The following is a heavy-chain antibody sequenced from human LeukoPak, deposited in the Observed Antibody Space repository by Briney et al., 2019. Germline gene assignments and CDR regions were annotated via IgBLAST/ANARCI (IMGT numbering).Heavy chain of an antibody. V-gene: IGHV4-4*02. J-gene: IGHJ3*02. CDR1: GGSISSSNW. D-gene: IGHD3-22*01. CDR3: ARKTTYYYDSSQSLDI. CDR2: IYHSGST. Sequence: PSGTLSLTCAVSGGSISSSNWWSWVRRPPGKGLEWIGEIYHSGSTNYNPSLKSRVTISVDKSKNQFSLKLSSVTAADAAVYYCARKTTYYYDSSQSLDIWGQGTMVTVSS.